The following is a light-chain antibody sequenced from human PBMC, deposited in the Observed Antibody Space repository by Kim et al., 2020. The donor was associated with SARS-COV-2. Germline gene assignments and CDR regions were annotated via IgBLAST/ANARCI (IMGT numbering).Light chain of an antibody. CDR1: PSFRPA. J-gene: IGKJ1*01. CDR3: QQSNKWRRT. Sequence: SPGERATPSCTASPSFRPALPWSQPKPGHAHPLLISDASTRATVIPARFIGGASGTDFTLSISGLQSEDLAYYYCQQSNKWRRTFGQGAQVDIK. V-gene: IGKV3-15*01. CDR2: DAS.